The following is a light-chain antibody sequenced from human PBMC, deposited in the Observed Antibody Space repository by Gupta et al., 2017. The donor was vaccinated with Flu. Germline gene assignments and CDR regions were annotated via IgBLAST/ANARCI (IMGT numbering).Light chain of an antibody. J-gene: IGLJ2*01. V-gene: IGLV2-14*01. Sequence: QSALTQPASVSGSPGQSITISCTGTSGDIGAYNYVSWYQQYPGEVPKLLIYEVSYRPSGISHRFSGSKSANTASLTISGLRAEDEADYFCSSYTGSVTIFGGGTKLTVL. CDR2: EVS. CDR3: SSYTGSVTI. CDR1: SGDIGAYNY.